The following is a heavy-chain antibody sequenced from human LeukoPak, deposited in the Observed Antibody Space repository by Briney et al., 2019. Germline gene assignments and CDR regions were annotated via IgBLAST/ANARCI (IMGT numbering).Heavy chain of an antibody. Sequence: NPSETLSLTCAVYGGSFSGYYWSWIRQPPGKGLEWIGEINHSGSTNYNPSLKSRVTISVDTSKNQFSLKLSSVTAADTAVYYCARHGVWYYGSGSYYNWFDPWGQGTLVTVSS. CDR2: INHSGST. CDR1: GGSFSGYY. CDR3: ARHGVWYYGSGSYYNWFDP. V-gene: IGHV4-34*01. J-gene: IGHJ5*02. D-gene: IGHD3-10*01.